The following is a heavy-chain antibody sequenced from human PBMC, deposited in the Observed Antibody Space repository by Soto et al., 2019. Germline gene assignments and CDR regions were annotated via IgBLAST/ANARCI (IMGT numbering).Heavy chain of an antibody. CDR3: ARGGYYDTTGYYYGMDV. CDR2: INPSGGST. CDR1: GYTFSSYY. D-gene: IGHD3-22*01. V-gene: IGHV1-46*01. Sequence: ASVKVSCKASGYTFSSYYMHWVRQAPGQGLEWMGFINPSGGSTNYAQKFLGRVTMTRDTSTSTVYMELSSLRSEDTAVYYCARGGYYDTTGYYYGMDVWGQGTKVTVSS. J-gene: IGHJ6*02.